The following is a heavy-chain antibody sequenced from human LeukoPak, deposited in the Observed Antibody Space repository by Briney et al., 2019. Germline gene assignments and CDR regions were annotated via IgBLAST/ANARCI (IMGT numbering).Heavy chain of an antibody. J-gene: IGHJ4*02. V-gene: IGHV3-43*02. CDR2: ISGVGGRT. Sequence: PGGSLTLSCAASGFTLDDYAMHWARHAPGKGLEWVSFISGVGGRTYYAHSVKGRFTLSRDNSKNSLYLQMNRQRAKETAVYYCARDRVKLERRVMYFDYWGQGTLLSVSS. D-gene: IGHD1-1*01. CDR1: GFTLDDYA. CDR3: ARDRVKLERRVMYFDY.